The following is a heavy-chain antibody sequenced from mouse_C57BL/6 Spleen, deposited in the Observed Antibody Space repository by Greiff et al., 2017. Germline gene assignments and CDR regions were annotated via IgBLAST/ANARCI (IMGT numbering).Heavy chain of an antibody. CDR3: ARSYDSLFDY. D-gene: IGHD1-1*01. Sequence: EVQLVESGGGLVKPGGSLKLSCAASGFTFSDYGMHWVRQAPEKGLEWVAYISSGSSTIYYADTVKGRFTISRDNAKNTLFLQMTSLRSEDTAMYYCARSYDSLFDYWGQGTTLTVSS. CDR1: GFTFSDYG. CDR2: ISSGSSTI. V-gene: IGHV5-17*01. J-gene: IGHJ2*01.